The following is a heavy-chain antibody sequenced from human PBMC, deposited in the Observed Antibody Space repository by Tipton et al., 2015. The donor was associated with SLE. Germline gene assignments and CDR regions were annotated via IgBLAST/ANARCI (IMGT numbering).Heavy chain of an antibody. CDR2: IQYDGSNK. CDR1: GFTFSSYG. Sequence: GSLRLSCAASGFTFSSYGMHWVRQAPGKGLEWVAFIQYDGSNKYYADSVKGRFTISRDNSKNTLYLQMNSLRAEDTAVYYCAKDEGSFDYWGQGTLVTVSS. CDR3: AKDEGSFDY. V-gene: IGHV3-30*02. J-gene: IGHJ4*02.